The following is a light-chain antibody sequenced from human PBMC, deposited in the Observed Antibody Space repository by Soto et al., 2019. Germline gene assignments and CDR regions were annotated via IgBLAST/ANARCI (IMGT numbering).Light chain of an antibody. Sequence: EIGLTLSPGTLSLSPGERATLSCRASESVTSSYLAWYQQKPGQAPRLLIYGASRRATGIPDRFSGSGSGTDFTLTISRLEREDFAVYYCQQYGSAPRMVGRGTKVDIK. J-gene: IGKJ1*01. CDR2: GAS. CDR3: QQYGSAPRM. CDR1: ESVTSSY. V-gene: IGKV3-20*01.